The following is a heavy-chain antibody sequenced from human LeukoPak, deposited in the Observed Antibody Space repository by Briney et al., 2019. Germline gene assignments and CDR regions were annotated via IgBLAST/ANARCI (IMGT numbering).Heavy chain of an antibody. D-gene: IGHD6-13*01. CDR2: ISSSGSTI. Sequence: GGSLRLSCVASGFTFGTYSMNWVRQAPGKGLEWVSYISSSGSTIYYSDSVRGRFTVSRDSGKNSVFLQVSSLTAEDTAVYYCARRAVAPPVTEPHYNYYNYMDVWGKGTTVTVSS. CDR3: ARRAVAPPVTEPHYNYYNYMDV. V-gene: IGHV3-48*01. J-gene: IGHJ6*03. CDR1: GFTFGTYS.